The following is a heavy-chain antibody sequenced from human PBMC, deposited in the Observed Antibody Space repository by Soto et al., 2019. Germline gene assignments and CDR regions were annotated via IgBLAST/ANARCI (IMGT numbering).Heavy chain of an antibody. V-gene: IGHV1-3*01. CDR3: ARGPSITTFGNYYYGMDV. J-gene: IGHJ6*02. CDR1: GYTFTSYA. CDR2: INAGNGNT. Sequence: GASVKVSCKASGYTFTSYAMHWVRQAPGQRLEWMGWINAGNGNTKYSQKFQGRVTITRDTSASTAYMELSSLRSEDTAVYYCARGPSITTFGNYYYGMDVWGQGTRVTVSS. D-gene: IGHD3-9*01.